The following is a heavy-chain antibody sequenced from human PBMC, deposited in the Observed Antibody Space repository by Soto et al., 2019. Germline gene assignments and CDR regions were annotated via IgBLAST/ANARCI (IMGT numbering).Heavy chain of an antibody. CDR1: GFAFSSYA. D-gene: IGHD2-8*01. CDR3: AKGWSMVYVPGPFDY. V-gene: IGHV3-23*01. J-gene: IGHJ4*02. Sequence: PGGSLRLSCAASGFAFSSYAMSWVRQAPGKGLEWVSAISGSGGSPNYADSVKGRFTISRDNSKKMLYLQMNSLRAEDTAVYYCAKGWSMVYVPGPFDYWGQGTLVTVSS. CDR2: ISGSGGSP.